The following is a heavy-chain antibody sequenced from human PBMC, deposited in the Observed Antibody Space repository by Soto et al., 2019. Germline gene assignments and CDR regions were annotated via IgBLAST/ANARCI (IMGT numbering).Heavy chain of an antibody. CDR3: ARKRSYGPVDY. Sequence: KPGGSLRLSCAASGFTFSYYYMSWIRQAPGKGLEWVSYISSSSSYTNYADSVKGRFTISRDNAKNSLYLQMNSLRAEDTAVYYCARKRSYGPVDYWGQGTLVTVSS. CDR1: GFTFSYYY. CDR2: ISSSSSYT. J-gene: IGHJ4*02. V-gene: IGHV3-11*06. D-gene: IGHD5-18*01.